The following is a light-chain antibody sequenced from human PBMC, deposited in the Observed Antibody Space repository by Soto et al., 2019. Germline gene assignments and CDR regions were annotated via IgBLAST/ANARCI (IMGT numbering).Light chain of an antibody. CDR2: YDS. CDR1: NIGSKS. V-gene: IGLV3-21*04. Sequence: ELTQPPSVSVAPGKTARITCGGNNIGSKSVHWYQQKPGQAPVLVIYYDSDRPSGIPERFSGSNSGNTATLTISRVEAGDEADYYCQVWDSSSDHYVFGTGTKVTLL. CDR3: QVWDSSSDHYV. J-gene: IGLJ1*01.